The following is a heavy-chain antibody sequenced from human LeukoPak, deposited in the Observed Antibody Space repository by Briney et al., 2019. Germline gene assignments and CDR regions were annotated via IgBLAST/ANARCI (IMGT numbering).Heavy chain of an antibody. CDR3: ARSEAPYYFDY. Sequence: ASVKVSCKASGYTFTSYGMSWVRHAPGQGLEWMGWISAYNGNTNYAQKLQGRVTMTTDTSTTTAYMELRSLRSDDTAVYYCARSEAPYYFDYWGQGTLVTVSS. V-gene: IGHV1-18*01. CDR1: GYTFTSYG. CDR2: ISAYNGNT. J-gene: IGHJ4*02.